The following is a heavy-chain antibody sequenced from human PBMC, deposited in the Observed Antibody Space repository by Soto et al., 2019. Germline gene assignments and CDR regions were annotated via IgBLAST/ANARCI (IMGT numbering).Heavy chain of an antibody. V-gene: IGHV4-34*01. D-gene: IGHD2-15*01. CDR1: GGSVSTYY. J-gene: IGHJ4*02. CDR3: ARHTPAISTSDH. Sequence: PSETLSLTCTVSGGSVSTYYWTWIRQPPGKGLEWIGEINHSGSITYAPSLKSRVTMSVDTSKNQFSLKLNSVTAADTAVYYCARHTPAISTSDHWGQGTLVTVSS. CDR2: INHSGSI.